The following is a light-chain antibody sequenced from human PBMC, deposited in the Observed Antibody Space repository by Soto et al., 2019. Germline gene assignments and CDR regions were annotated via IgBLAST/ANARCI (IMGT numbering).Light chain of an antibody. V-gene: IGKV3-15*01. CDR3: QQYNNWPWT. J-gene: IGKJ1*01. CDR1: QSISDT. Sequence: EIVMTQSPATLSVSPWGRATLSCRASQSISDTLAWYQQKPGQAPRLLIYGASTRATGFPARFSGSGSGTDFTLTISSLQSEDFAVSYCQQYNNWPWTFGQGTKVEIK. CDR2: GAS.